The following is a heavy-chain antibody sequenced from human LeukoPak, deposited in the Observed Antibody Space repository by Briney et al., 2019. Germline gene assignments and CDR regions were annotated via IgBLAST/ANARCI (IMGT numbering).Heavy chain of an antibody. CDR1: GGPVSSGSYY. J-gene: IGHJ4*02. Sequence: PSETLSLTCTVSGGPVSSGSYYWSWIRQPPGKGLEWIGYIYYSGSTNYNPSLKSRVTISVDTSKNQFSLKLSSVTAADTAVYYCARGVRYSGYDSFSPVDYWGQGTLVTVSS. CDR2: IYYSGST. CDR3: ARGVRYSGYDSFSPVDY. D-gene: IGHD5-12*01. V-gene: IGHV4-61*01.